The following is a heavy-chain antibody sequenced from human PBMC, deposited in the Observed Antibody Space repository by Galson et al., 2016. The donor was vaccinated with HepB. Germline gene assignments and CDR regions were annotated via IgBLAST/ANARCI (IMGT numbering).Heavy chain of an antibody. CDR3: ARGEKGYSEGAS. V-gene: IGHV3-48*01. D-gene: IGHD3-22*01. Sequence: SLRLSCAASGFTLSSHSMNWVRQAPGKGLEWVSYITSSSSSIYYADSVKGRFTISRDNAKNSLYLQMNSLRGEDMAVYYCARGEKGYSEGASWGQGTLATVSS. J-gene: IGHJ5*02. CDR2: ITSSSSSI. CDR1: GFTLSSHS.